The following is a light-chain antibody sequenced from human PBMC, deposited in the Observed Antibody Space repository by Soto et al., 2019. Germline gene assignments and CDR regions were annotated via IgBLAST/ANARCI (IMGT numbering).Light chain of an antibody. CDR3: SSYARSYNFV. V-gene: IGLV2-8*01. CDR1: SSDVGGYNY. J-gene: IGLJ1*01. Sequence: QSALTQPPSASGSPGQSVTISCTGTSSDVGGYNYVSWYQQHPGKAPKLMVYGVSKRPSGVPDRFSGSKSGNTASLTVSGLQAEYDADYYCSSYARSYNFVFGTGTKVAVL. CDR2: GVS.